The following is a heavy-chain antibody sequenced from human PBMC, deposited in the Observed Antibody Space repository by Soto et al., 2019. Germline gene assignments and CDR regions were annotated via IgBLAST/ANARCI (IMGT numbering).Heavy chain of an antibody. D-gene: IGHD2-15*01. Sequence: EVQLVESGGGLVQPGGSLRLSCAASGFTFSNYWMHWVRQVPGKGLVWVSRIHEDGTYRSYADFAKGRFTISRDNAKNTVSLQMNSLSAEDTAVYYCARDVTPALTPGDDFDYWGQGTLVTVSS. CDR1: GFTFSNYW. CDR2: IHEDGTYR. CDR3: ARDVTPALTPGDDFDY. J-gene: IGHJ4*02. V-gene: IGHV3-74*01.